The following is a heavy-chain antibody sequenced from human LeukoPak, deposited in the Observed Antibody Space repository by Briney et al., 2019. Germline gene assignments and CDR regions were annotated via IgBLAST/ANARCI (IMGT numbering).Heavy chain of an antibody. CDR1: GYSFASYG. D-gene: IGHD3-10*01. V-gene: IGHV1-8*01. CDR2: MNPNSGNT. Sequence: ASVKVSCKAAGYSFASYGIIWVRQAPGQGLEWMGWMNPNSGNTGYAQKFQGRVTMTRNTSISTAYMELSSLRSEDTAVYYCARGGPRGSGKNAFDIWGQGTMVTVSS. CDR3: ARGGPRGSGKNAFDI. J-gene: IGHJ3*02.